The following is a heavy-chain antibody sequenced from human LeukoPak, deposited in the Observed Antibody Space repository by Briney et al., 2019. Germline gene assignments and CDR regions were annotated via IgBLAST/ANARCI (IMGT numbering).Heavy chain of an antibody. D-gene: IGHD2-8*02. CDR1: GFTFSSYA. CDR3: ARVKSSGGFDI. J-gene: IGHJ3*02. V-gene: IGHV3-66*01. Sequence: GGSLRLSCAASGFTFSSYAMSWVRQAPGKGLEWVSVIYSGGSTYYADSVKGRFTISRDNAKNSLYLQMNSLRAEDTAVYYCARVKSSGGFDIWGQGTMVTVSS. CDR2: IYSGGST.